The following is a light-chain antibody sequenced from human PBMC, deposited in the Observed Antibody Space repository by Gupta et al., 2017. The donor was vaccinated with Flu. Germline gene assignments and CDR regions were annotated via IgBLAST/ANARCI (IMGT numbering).Light chain of an antibody. CDR1: TLPNQY. Sequence: SYELTQPPSVSVSPGQTARITCSGDTLPNQYAFWYKEKSGQAPNLVIYKDSQRPSGIPERFSGATSGTTVTLTVIGVQAEDEADYYCQSADSSGTHVVFGGGTKLTVL. J-gene: IGLJ2*01. CDR3: QSADSSGTHVV. V-gene: IGLV3-25*03. CDR2: KDS.